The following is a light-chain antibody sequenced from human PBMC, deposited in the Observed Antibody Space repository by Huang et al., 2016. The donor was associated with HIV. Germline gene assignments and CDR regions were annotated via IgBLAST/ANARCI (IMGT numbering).Light chain of an antibody. CDR2: DTS. V-gene: IGKV3-15*01. CDR3: QQYDDWPSYT. J-gene: IGKJ2*01. Sequence: EIVMTQSPATLSVSPAERATLSCRASQSVSSNLVWYQQKPGQAPRRLILDTSTRATSIPARFRGSGSGTEFTLTISSLQSEDFVLYYCQQYDDWPSYTFGQGTKLEIK. CDR1: QSVSSN.